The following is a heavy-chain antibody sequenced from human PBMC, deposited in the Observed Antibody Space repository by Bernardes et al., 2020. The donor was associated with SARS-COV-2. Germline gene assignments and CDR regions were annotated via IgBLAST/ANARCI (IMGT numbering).Heavy chain of an antibody. V-gene: IGHV3-20*01. CDR1: GFTFDDYG. CDR2: INWNGGST. CDR3: ASLGIYDSSGYYLP. Sequence: GGSLRLSCAASGFTFDDYGMSWVRQAPGKGLEWVSGINWNGGSTGYADSVKGRFTISRDNAKNSLYLQMNSLRAEDTALYHCASLGIYDSSGYYLPWGQGTLVTVSS. D-gene: IGHD3-22*01. J-gene: IGHJ4*02.